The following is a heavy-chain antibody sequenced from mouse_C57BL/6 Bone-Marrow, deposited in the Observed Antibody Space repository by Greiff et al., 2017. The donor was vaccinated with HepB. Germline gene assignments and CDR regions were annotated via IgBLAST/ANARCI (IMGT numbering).Heavy chain of an antibody. V-gene: IGHV1-19*01. CDR1: GYTFTDYY. CDR2: INPYNGGT. D-gene: IGHD2-4*01. J-gene: IGHJ4*01. CDR3: ARDYDGEGY. Sequence: EVQVVESGPVLVKPGASVKMSCKASGYTFTDYYMNWVKQSHGKSLEWIGVINPYNGGTSYNQKFKGKATLTVDKSSSTAYMELNSLTSEDSAVYYCARDYDGEGYWGQGTSVTVSS.